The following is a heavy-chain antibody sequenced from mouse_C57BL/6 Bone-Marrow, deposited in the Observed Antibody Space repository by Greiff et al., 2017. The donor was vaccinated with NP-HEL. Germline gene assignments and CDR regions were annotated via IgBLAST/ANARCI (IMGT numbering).Heavy chain of an antibody. J-gene: IGHJ3*01. CDR2: IDPEDGET. Sequence: EVQLQQSGAELVKPGASVKLSCTASGFNIKDYYMHWVKQRTEQGLEWIGRIDPEDGETKSAPKFQGKATITADTSSNTAYLQLSSLTSEDTAVYYCARKDFYSNYPFAYWGQGTLVTVSA. CDR3: ARKDFYSNYPFAY. V-gene: IGHV14-2*01. D-gene: IGHD2-5*01. CDR1: GFNIKDYY.